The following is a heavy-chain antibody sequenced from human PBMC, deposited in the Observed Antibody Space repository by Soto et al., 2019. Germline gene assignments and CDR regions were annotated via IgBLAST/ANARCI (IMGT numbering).Heavy chain of an antibody. Sequence: SETLSLTCTVSSASISSSSYTWGWIRQPPGKGLEWIGSIYYSGTTYYNPSLNSRVTVSVDTSKNQFSLKVTSVTAADTAVYYCARLHGYCISSSCHGHYAMDGCGQGTTVTVSS. V-gene: IGHV4-39*01. CDR2: IYYSGTT. J-gene: IGHJ6*02. D-gene: IGHD2-2*01. CDR1: SASISSSSYT. CDR3: ARLHGYCISSSCHGHYAMDG.